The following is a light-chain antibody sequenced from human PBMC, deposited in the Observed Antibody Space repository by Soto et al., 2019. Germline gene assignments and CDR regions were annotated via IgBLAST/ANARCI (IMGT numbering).Light chain of an antibody. J-gene: IGLJ1*01. CDR1: DIGSKT. Sequence: SYDLTQPPSVSVSPGQTAIITCWGNDIGSKTVHWYQQKPGQAPVMVVYDDSARPSGIPERFSGSNSGNTATLTISRVEAGDEADFYCQVWDSTSDLLYVFGTGTKVTV. V-gene: IGLV3-21*02. CDR2: DDS. CDR3: QVWDSTSDLLYV.